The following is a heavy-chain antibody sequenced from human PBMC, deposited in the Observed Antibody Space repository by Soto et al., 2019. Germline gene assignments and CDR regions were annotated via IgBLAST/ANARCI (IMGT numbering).Heavy chain of an antibody. D-gene: IGHD1-26*01. CDR1: GFTFNNFW. CDR3: ARQTGLGATNY. Sequence: GGSLRLSCAGSGFTFNNFWMHWVRQAPGKGLVWVARINTDGSVTSHADSVKGRFTISRDNAKSTLYLQMNSLRAEDSARYYCARQTGLGATNYWGRGXLVTVSS. CDR2: INTDGSVT. V-gene: IGHV3-74*01. J-gene: IGHJ4*02.